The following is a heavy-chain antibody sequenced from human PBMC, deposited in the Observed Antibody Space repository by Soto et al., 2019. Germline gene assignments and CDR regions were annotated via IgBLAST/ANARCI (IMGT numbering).Heavy chain of an antibody. V-gene: IGHV3-74*01. D-gene: IGHD3-3*01. Sequence: EVQLVESGGGLVQPGGSLRLSGAASGFTFSDYYMHWVRQAPGKGLVWVSRISSDGSSISYADSVKGRFPISRDNAENTVYPQMSNLRVEDTAIYYCARGKYHTFRSDYYTIDYWGQGTLVTVSS. J-gene: IGHJ4*02. CDR1: GFTFSDYY. CDR2: ISSDGSSI. CDR3: ARGKYHTFRSDYYTIDY.